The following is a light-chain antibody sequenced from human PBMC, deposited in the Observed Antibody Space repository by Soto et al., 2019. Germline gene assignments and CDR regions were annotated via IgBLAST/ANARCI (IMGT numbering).Light chain of an antibody. CDR2: REV. J-gene: IGLJ2*01. CDR3: QVWDSSSPVV. V-gene: IGLV3-9*01. CDR1: NIATKN. Sequence: SYELTQPLSVSVALGQTARITCGGINIATKNVHWYQQKPGQAPVLVIYREVKRPSGIPERFSGSNSGNTATLTISRAQAGDEADYYCQVWDSSSPVVFGGGTKVTVL.